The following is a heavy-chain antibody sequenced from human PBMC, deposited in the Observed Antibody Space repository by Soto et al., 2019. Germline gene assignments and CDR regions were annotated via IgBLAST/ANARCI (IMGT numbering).Heavy chain of an antibody. CDR1: GYTFTGYY. CDR2: INPNSGGT. V-gene: IGHV1-2*04. J-gene: IGHJ4*02. Sequence: ASVKVSCKASGYTFTGYYMHWVRQAPGQGLEWMGWINPNSGGTNYAQKFQGWVTMTRDTSISTAYMELSRLRSDDTAVYYCSRYGDDYVWGSYRPRPFDYWGQGTLVTVSS. D-gene: IGHD3-16*02. CDR3: SRYGDDYVWGSYRPRPFDY.